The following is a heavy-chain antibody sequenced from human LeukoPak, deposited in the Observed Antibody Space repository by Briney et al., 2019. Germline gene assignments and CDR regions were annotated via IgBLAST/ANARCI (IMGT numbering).Heavy chain of an antibody. CDR2: INWNGGST. CDR1: GFTFDEYA. J-gene: IGHJ4*02. Sequence: PGGSLRLSCAASGFTFDEYAMSWARQAPGKGLEWVSGINWNGGSTGYADSVKGRSTISRDNTKNSLYLQMNSLRAEDTALYYCARDVLYDSSGYYSDYWGQGTLVTVSS. D-gene: IGHD3-22*01. CDR3: ARDVLYDSSGYYSDY. V-gene: IGHV3-20*04.